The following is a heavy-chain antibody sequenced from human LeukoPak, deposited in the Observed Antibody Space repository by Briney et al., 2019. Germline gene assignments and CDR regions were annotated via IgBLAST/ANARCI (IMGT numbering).Heavy chain of an antibody. CDR3: AGDYYASGSYNSWASDI. D-gene: IGHD3-10*01. CDR1: GFTLSSYK. V-gene: IGHV3-48*03. Sequence: PGGSLRLSCTASGFTLSSYKMKWVRQAPGKGLEWVSYITSSGTNMYYADSVKGRFTISRDNGKNSLYLQMNSLRAEDTGVYYCAGDYYASGSYNSWASDIWGQGTMVTVS. CDR2: ITSSGTNM. J-gene: IGHJ3*02.